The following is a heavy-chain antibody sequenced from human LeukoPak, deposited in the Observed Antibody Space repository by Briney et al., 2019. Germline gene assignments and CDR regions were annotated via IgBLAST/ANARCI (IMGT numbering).Heavy chain of an antibody. CDR1: GGTFSSCA. J-gene: IGHJ4*02. CDR3: ARESHSSGGKKNDY. V-gene: IGHV1-69*13. Sequence: GASVKVSCKASGGTFSSCAISWVRQAPGQGLEWMGGIIPIFGTANYAQKFQGRVTITADESTSTAYMELSSLRSEDTAVYYCARESHSSGGKKNDYGGQGTLVTVSS. CDR2: IIPIFGTA. D-gene: IGHD6-19*01.